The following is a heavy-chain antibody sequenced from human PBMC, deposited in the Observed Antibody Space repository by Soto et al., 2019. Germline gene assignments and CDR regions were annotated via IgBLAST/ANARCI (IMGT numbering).Heavy chain of an antibody. Sequence: EVQLLESGGGLAQPGGSLRLSCAASTFTFFDDAMSWVRQAPGKGLEWVSSTTSSGYTTYYADSVKGRFTISKDNSKNPLYLQMNSLRAEDTAVYYCAKIVTAWFAFDLWGRGTLVTVSS. V-gene: IGHV3-23*01. D-gene: IGHD3-10*01. CDR1: TFTFFDDA. CDR3: AKIVTAWFAFDL. J-gene: IGHJ2*01. CDR2: TTSSGYTT.